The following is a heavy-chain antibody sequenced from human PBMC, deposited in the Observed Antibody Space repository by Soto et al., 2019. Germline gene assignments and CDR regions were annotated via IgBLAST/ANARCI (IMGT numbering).Heavy chain of an antibody. J-gene: IGHJ4*02. V-gene: IGHV4-34*01. CDR2: INHSGST. CDR1: GGSFSGYY. Sequence: SETLCRTCAVYGGSFSGYYWSWIRQPPGKGLEWIGEINHSGSTNYNPSLKSRVTISVDTSKNQFSLKLSSVTAADTAVYYCARGRNYYGSGERDYWGQGTLVTVSS. D-gene: IGHD3-10*01. CDR3: ARGRNYYGSGERDY.